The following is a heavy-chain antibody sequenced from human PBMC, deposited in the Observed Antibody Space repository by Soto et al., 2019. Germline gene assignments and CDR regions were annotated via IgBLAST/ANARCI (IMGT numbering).Heavy chain of an antibody. Sequence: ASVKVSCKASGYTFTGYYMHWVRQAPGQGLEWMGWINPNSGGTNYAQKFQGRVTMTRDTSISTAYMELSRLRSDDTALYYCAKDPNIVVVPAATGGMDVWGQGTTVTVSS. CDR3: AKDPNIVVVPAATGGMDV. J-gene: IGHJ6*02. CDR2: INPNSGGT. CDR1: GYTFTGYY. D-gene: IGHD2-2*01. V-gene: IGHV1-2*02.